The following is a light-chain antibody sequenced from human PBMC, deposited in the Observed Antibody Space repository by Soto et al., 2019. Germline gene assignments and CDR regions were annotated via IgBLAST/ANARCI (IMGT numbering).Light chain of an antibody. J-gene: IGKJ4*01. CDR3: QQYNKFPSLT. V-gene: IGKV3-15*01. CDR1: QSVSRN. Sequence: ELVMTQSPATLSVSPGERATLSCRASQSVSRNLAWYQQKPGQAPRLLIYGASTRATGIPARFSGSGSGTEFTLTIGSLQSEDFAVYYCQQYNKFPSLTFGGGTKVEIK. CDR2: GAS.